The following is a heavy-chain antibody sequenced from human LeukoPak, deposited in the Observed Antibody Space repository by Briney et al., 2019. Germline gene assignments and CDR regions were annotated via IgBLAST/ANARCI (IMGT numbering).Heavy chain of an antibody. CDR1: GYTFTSYA. V-gene: IGHV1-3*01. J-gene: IGHJ4*02. Sequence: GASVKVSCKASGYTFTSYAIHWVRQAPGQRLEWMGWINAGNGNTKYSQKFQGRVTITRDTSASTAYMELSSLRSEDTAVYYCASQYYDSSGYSYWGQGTLVTVSS. D-gene: IGHD3-22*01. CDR2: INAGNGNT. CDR3: ASQYYDSSGYSY.